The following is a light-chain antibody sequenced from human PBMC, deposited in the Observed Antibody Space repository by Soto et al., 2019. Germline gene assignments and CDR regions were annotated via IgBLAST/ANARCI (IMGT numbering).Light chain of an antibody. J-gene: IGKJ1*01. CDR2: KIS. CDR1: QSLVHSGGNTY. V-gene: IGKV2-24*01. CDR3: FQAKQFPWT. Sequence: DIVMTQSPLSSPVTLGQPASISCRSSQSLVHSGGNTYLGWRQQRPGQPPRLLIHKISNRLSGVTDRFSGSGAGTEFTLKISRVEAEDVGLYYCFQAKQFPWTVGQGPKVERK.